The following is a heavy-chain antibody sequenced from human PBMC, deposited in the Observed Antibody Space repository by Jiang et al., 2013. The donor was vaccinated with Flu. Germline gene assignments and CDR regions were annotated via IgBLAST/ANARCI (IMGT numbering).Heavy chain of an antibody. J-gene: IGHJ4*02. V-gene: IGHV4-59*01. CDR3: ARGSLVVTAGPLDY. CDR2: IYYSGST. CDR1: GGSISSYY. Sequence: PGLVKPSETLSLTCTVSGGSISSYYWSWIRQPPGKGLEWIGYIYYSGSTNYNPSLKSRVTISVDTSKNQFSLKLSSVTAADTAVYYCARGSLVVTAGPLDYWGQGTLVTVSS. D-gene: IGHD2-21*02.